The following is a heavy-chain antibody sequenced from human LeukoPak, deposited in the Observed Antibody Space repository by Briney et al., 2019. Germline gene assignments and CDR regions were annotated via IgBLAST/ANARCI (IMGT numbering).Heavy chain of an antibody. CDR2: VRTTAEGETT. Sequence: GGSLRLSCEGSGFNFNNAWMSWISQAPAKGLLGVGRVRTTAEGETTDYAAPVRGRFIISRDDSKNMVFLQMNRLESEDTAIYYCTAGLGKTDDASWGQGTLVTVSS. V-gene: IGHV3-15*01. D-gene: IGHD2-2*01. CDR3: TAGLGKTDDAS. J-gene: IGHJ5*02. CDR1: GFNFNNAW.